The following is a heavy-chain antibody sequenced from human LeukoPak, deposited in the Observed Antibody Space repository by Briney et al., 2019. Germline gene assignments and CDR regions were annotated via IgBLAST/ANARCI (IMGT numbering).Heavy chain of an antibody. J-gene: IGHJ6*03. D-gene: IGHD4-11*01. V-gene: IGHV1-2*02. CDR3: ARETTYYYYYYMDV. CDR1: GYTFTCYY. Sequence: GASVKVSCKASGYTFTCYYMHWVRQAPGQGLEGMGWINPNSGGTNYAQKFQGRVTMTRDTSISTAYMELSRLRSDDTAVYYCARETTYYYYYYMDVWGKGTTVTVSS. CDR2: INPNSGGT.